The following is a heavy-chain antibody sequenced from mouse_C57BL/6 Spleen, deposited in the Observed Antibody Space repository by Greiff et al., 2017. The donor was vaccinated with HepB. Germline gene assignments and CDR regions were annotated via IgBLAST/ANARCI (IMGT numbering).Heavy chain of an antibody. J-gene: IGHJ1*03. CDR3: ARDGPSTGYFDV. CDR2: ISYSGST. Sequence: VQLQQSGPGMVKPSQSLSLTCTVTGYSITSGYDWHWIRHFPGNKLEWMGYISYSGSTNYNPSLKSRISITHDTSKNHFFLKLNSVTTEDTATYYCARDGPSTGYFDVWGTGTTVTVSS. V-gene: IGHV3-1*01. CDR1: GYSITSGYD.